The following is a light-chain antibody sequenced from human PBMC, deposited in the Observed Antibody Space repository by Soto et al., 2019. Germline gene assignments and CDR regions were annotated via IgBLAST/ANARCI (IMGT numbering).Light chain of an antibody. Sequence: QSVLTQPASVSGSPGQSITISCTGTSSDVGGYNYVSWYQQHPGKAPKLMIYDVTNRPSGISNRFSGSKSGNTASLTISGLQAEDEANYHRPSYTITRTYAFGPATNVTVL. V-gene: IGLV2-14*01. CDR1: SSDVGGYNY. CDR2: DVT. J-gene: IGLJ1*01. CDR3: PSYTITRTYA.